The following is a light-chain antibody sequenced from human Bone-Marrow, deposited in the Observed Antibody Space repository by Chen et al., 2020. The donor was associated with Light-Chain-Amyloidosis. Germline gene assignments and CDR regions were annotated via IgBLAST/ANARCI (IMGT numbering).Light chain of an antibody. Sequence: SYELTQPPSVSLSPGQTARITCSGDDLPTKYAYGYQQKPGQAPVLVIHRDTEMPSGISDRFSGSSSATPATLTITGVQAEDEADYHCQSADSSGTYDVIFGGGTKLTVL. CDR3: QSADSSGTYDVI. CDR2: RDT. V-gene: IGLV3-25*03. CDR1: DLPTKY. J-gene: IGLJ2*01.